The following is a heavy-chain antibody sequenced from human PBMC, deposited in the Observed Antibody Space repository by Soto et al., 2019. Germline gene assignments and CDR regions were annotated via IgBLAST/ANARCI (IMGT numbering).Heavy chain of an antibody. CDR2: INPYSGGA. Sequence: QVQLVQSGAEVKKPGASVKVSCEASGYTFTDYFIHWVRQAPGQGLEWIGWINPYSGGADLSQKFQGRVTVTRATPISRAYMKVSILISEDTAVFYCARLMHCAHSGVAPHSGFDMWGQGTLVTVSS. CDR1: GYTFTDYF. D-gene: IGHD3-10*01. CDR3: ARLMHCAHSGVAPHSGFDM. V-gene: IGHV1-2*02. J-gene: IGHJ3*02.